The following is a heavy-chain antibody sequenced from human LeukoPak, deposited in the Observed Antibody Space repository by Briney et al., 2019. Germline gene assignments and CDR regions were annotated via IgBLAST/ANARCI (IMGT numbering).Heavy chain of an antibody. Sequence: PSVKVSCKASGDTFSTNAISWVRQAPGQGLEWMGGLIPLFGTAHYAQNLQGRVTITTDESTSTAYMVLSSLRSDDTVVYYCARGGGPYASTGFFAGPFDCWGQGTLVSVSS. J-gene: IGHJ4*02. V-gene: IGHV1-69*05. CDR2: LIPLFGTA. CDR3: ARGGGPYASTGFFAGPFDC. CDR1: GDTFSTNA. D-gene: IGHD6-19*01.